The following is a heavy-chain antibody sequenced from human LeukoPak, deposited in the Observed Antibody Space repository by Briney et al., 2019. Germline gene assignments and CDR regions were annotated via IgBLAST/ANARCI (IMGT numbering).Heavy chain of an antibody. CDR1: GFTFDDYA. CDR2: ISWNSGSI. J-gene: IGHJ5*01. D-gene: IGHD6-19*01. CDR3: AKTGGWLGNWFDS. V-gene: IGHV3-9*01. Sequence: PGRSLRLSCAASGFTFDDYAMHWVRQAPGKGLEWVSGISWNSGSIGYADSVKGRFTIPRDNAKNSLYLQMNSLRAEDTALYYCAKTGGWLGNWFDSWGQGTLVTVSS.